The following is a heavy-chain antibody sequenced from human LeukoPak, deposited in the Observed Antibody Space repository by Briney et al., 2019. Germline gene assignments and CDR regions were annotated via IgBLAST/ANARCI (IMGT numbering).Heavy chain of an antibody. V-gene: IGHV1-69*13. CDR2: TIPIFGTA. D-gene: IGHD6-19*01. CDR1: GGTFSSYA. Sequence: ASVKVSCKASGGTFSSYAISWVRQAPGQGLEWMGGTIPIFGTANYAQKFQGRVTITADESTSTAYMELSSLRSEDTAVYYCARVEGVRAVAGTYGMDVWGKGTTVTVSS. J-gene: IGHJ6*04. CDR3: ARVEGVRAVAGTYGMDV.